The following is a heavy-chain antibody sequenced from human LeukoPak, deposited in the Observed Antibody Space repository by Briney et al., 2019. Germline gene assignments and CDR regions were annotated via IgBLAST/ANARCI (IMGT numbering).Heavy chain of an antibody. CDR3: ARHSVKSPYYYYGMDV. Sequence: GGSLRLSCAASGFTVSSNYMSWVRQAPGKGLEWVSVIYTGGSTYYADSVKGRFTISRHNSKNTLYLQMNSLRAEDTAVYYCARHSVKSPYYYYGMDVWGQGTTVTVSS. CDR2: IYTGGST. CDR1: GFTVSSNY. J-gene: IGHJ6*02. D-gene: IGHD6-13*01. V-gene: IGHV3-53*04.